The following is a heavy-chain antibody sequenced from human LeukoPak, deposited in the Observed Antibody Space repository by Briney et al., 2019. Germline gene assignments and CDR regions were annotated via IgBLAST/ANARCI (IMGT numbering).Heavy chain of an antibody. CDR3: ARGVSWCSSTSCYAPFDY. CDR2: IIPIFGTA. CDR1: GGTFSSYA. V-gene: IGHV1-69*13. Sequence: SVKVSCKASGGTFSSYAISWVRQAPGQGPEWMGGIIPIFGTANYAQKFQGRVTITADESTSTAYMELSSLRSEDTAVYYCARGVSWCSSTSCYAPFDYWGQGTLVTVSS. D-gene: IGHD2-2*01. J-gene: IGHJ4*02.